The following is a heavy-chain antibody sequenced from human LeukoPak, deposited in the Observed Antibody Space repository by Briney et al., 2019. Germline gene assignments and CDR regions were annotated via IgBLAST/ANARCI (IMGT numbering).Heavy chain of an antibody. Sequence: AVKVSCKASGGTFSSYAISWVRQAPGQGLEWMGGIIPIFGTANYAQKFQGRVTITADESTSTAYMELSSLRSEDTAVYYCARDPYDLLTGQYSGSGGDNWGQGTLVTVSS. V-gene: IGHV1-69*13. J-gene: IGHJ4*02. CDR2: IIPIFGTA. CDR1: GGTFSSYA. CDR3: ARDPYDLLTGQYSGSGGDN. D-gene: IGHD3-9*01.